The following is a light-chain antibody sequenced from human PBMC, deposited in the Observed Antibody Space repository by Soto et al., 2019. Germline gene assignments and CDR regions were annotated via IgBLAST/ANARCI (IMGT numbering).Light chain of an antibody. CDR3: QQYNGYSRT. CDR2: KAS. J-gene: IGKJ1*01. Sequence: DIQMTQSPSTLSAFVGDRVTITCRASQSFSTYLAWYQQKPGKAPKLLIYKASSLQSGVPSRFSGSGSGTEFTLTISSLQPDDFATYYRQQYNGYSRTFGQGTKVDI. V-gene: IGKV1-5*03. CDR1: QSFSTY.